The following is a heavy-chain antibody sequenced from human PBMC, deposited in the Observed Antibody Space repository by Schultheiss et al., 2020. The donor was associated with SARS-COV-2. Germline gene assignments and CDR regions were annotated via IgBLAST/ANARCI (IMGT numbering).Heavy chain of an antibody. Sequence: GGSLRLSCAASGFTFSSYAMSWVRQGPGKGLEWVAVIWYDGSNKYYADSVKGRFTISRDNSKNTLYLQMNSLRAEDTAVYYCARDGPGYCSGGSCYSGGYFDYWGQGTLVTVSS. D-gene: IGHD2-15*01. CDR2: IWYDGSNK. CDR1: GFTFSSYA. V-gene: IGHV3-33*08. J-gene: IGHJ4*02. CDR3: ARDGPGYCSGGSCYSGGYFDY.